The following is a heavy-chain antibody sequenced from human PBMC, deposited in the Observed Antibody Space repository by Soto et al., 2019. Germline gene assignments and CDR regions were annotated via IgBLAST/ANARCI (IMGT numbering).Heavy chain of an antibody. CDR2: IIPILDTA. CDR3: ARVSSAPVGYYYYGMDV. D-gene: IGHD6-6*01. V-gene: IGHV1-69*13. J-gene: IGHJ6*02. CDR1: GGTFSSYT. Sequence: SVKVSCKASGGTFSSYTISLVRQAPGQGLEWMGGIIPILDTANYAQKFQGRVTITADESTSTAYMELSSLRSEDTAVYYCARVSSAPVGYYYYGMDVWGQGTTVTVS.